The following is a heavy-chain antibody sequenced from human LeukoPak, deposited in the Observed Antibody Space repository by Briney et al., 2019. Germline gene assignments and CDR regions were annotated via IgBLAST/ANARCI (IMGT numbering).Heavy chain of an antibody. CDR3: AKQRYGSGSSGGEAFDL. V-gene: IGHV3-23*01. CDR1: RFTFDNYA. D-gene: IGHD3-10*01. Sequence: GGSLRLSCAASRFTFDNYAMSWVRQTPGKGLEWVSAMHGSGDRTFYAGSVQGRFTISGDNSKSILYLQMNNLRADDTALYYCAKQRYGSGSSGGEAFDLWGQGTMVTVSS. CDR2: MHGSGDRT. J-gene: IGHJ3*01.